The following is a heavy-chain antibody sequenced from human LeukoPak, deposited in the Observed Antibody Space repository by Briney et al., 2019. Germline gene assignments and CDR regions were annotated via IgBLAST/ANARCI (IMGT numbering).Heavy chain of an antibody. D-gene: IGHD6-19*01. CDR2: IYTSGST. V-gene: IGHV4-4*07. Sequence: PSETLSLTCTVSGGSISSYYWSWIRQPAGKGLEWIGRIYTSGSTNYNPSLKGRVTMSVDTSKNQFSLKLSSVTAADTAVYYCAKTSQWLVRRSYWFDPWGQGTLVTVSS. CDR1: GGSISSYY. J-gene: IGHJ5*02. CDR3: AKTSQWLVRRSYWFDP.